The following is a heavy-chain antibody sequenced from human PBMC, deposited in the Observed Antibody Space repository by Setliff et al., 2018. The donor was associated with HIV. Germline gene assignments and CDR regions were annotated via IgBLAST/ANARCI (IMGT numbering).Heavy chain of an antibody. V-gene: IGHV4-34*01. D-gene: IGHD2-2*02. Sequence: TLSLTCAVYGGSFSAYYWSWIRQSPEMGLEWIAEISHTGSTKYNPSLGSRVTISLATSKNQFSLSLRSLSAADTAVYYCARDKRYRFPFDSWGQGTLVTVSS. CDR3: ARDKRYRFPFDS. CDR2: ISHTGST. J-gene: IGHJ4*02. CDR1: GGSFSAYY.